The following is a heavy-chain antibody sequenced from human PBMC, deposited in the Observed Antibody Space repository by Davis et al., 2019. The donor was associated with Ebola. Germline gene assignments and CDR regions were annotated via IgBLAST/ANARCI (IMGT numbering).Heavy chain of an antibody. CDR3: ARAQLGGYSYESYYYYGMDV. CDR1: GFTFSDYY. Sequence: GESLKISCAASGFTFSDYYMSWIRQAPGKGLEWVSYISSSGSTIYYADSVKGRFTISRDNAKNSLYLQMNSLRAEDTAVYYCARAQLGGYSYESYYYYGMDVWGQGTTVTVSS. V-gene: IGHV3-11*01. D-gene: IGHD5-18*01. J-gene: IGHJ6*02. CDR2: ISSSGSTI.